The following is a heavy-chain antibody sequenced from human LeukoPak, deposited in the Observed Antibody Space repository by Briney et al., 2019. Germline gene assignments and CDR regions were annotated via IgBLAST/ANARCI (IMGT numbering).Heavy chain of an antibody. CDR1: GYTFSSDG. CDR3: ARDPFLAY. Sequence: ASVKVSCKASGYTFSSDGISWVRQALGQGLEWMGWISSYNGNTKYAEKLQGRVTMTTDTSTSTAYMELRSLRSDDTAVYYCARDPFLAYWGQGTLVTVSS. J-gene: IGHJ4*02. V-gene: IGHV1-18*01. CDR2: ISSYNGNT.